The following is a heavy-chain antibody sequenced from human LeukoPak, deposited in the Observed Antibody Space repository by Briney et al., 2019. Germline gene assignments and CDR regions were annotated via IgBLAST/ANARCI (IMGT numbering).Heavy chain of an antibody. CDR3: VRDWDHFDFDS. Sequence: GGSLRLSCAASGFTFSSYWMHWVRQAPGKGLMWVSRTNSDGSSTNYADSVKGRFTISRDNAKNTLYLQMKSLRAEDTAVYYCVRDWDHFDFDSWGLGTLVTVSS. J-gene: IGHJ5*01. D-gene: IGHD3-9*01. V-gene: IGHV3-74*01. CDR2: TNSDGSST. CDR1: GFTFSSYW.